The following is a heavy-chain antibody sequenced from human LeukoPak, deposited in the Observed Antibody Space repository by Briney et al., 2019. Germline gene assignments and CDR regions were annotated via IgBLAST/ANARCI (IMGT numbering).Heavy chain of an antibody. CDR2: INPNSGGT. CDR3: ASYLEGQPNMDV. V-gene: IGHV1-2*02. D-gene: IGHD6-13*01. J-gene: IGHJ6*03. Sequence: ASVKVSCKASGYTFTGYYMHWVRQAPGQGLEWMGWINPNSGGTNYAQKFQGRVTMTRDPSISTAYMELSRLRSYDTAVYYCASYLEGQPNMDVWGKGTTVTVSS. CDR1: GYTFTGYY.